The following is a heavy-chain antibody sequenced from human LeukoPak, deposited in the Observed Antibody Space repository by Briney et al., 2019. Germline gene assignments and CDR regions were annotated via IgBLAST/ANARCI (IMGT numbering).Heavy chain of an antibody. D-gene: IGHD2-15*01. J-gene: IGHJ6*04. CDR1: GFTFSSYD. Sequence: GGSLRLSCAASGFTFSSYDMHWVRQAPGKGLEWVAFISYDGSNKYYADSVKGRFTISRDSSKNTLYLQMNSLRAEDTAVFFCAKDQLFTAFVAGPGDVWGKGTTVTVSS. CDR2: ISYDGSNK. CDR3: AKDQLFTAFVAGPGDV. V-gene: IGHV3-30*18.